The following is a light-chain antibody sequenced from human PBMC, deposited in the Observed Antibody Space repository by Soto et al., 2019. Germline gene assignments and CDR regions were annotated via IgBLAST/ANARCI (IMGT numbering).Light chain of an antibody. CDR2: DVS. CDR3: CSYAGTDTLYV. Sequence: QSVLTQSRSVSGSPGQSVTISCTGTSSDDGGYKYVSWYQQHPGKGPKLIIYDVSKRPSGVPDRFSGSKSGNTASLSISGLQAEDEADYYCCSYAGTDTLYVFGTGTKLTVL. V-gene: IGLV2-11*01. CDR1: SSDDGGYKY. J-gene: IGLJ1*01.